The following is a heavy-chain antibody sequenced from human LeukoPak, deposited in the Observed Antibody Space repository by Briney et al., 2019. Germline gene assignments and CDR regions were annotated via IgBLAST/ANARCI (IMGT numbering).Heavy chain of an antibody. J-gene: IGHJ4*02. CDR2: ISGSGGST. V-gene: IGHV3-23*01. D-gene: IGHD6-13*01. Sequence: GGSLRLSCAASGFTFSSYAMSWVRQAPGKGLEWVSAISGSGGSTYYADSVKGRFTISRDNSKNTLYLQMNSLRAEDTAVYYCAKVRYSSSWYAGHYFDYWGQGTLVTVSS. CDR1: GFTFSSYA. CDR3: AKVRYSSSWYAGHYFDY.